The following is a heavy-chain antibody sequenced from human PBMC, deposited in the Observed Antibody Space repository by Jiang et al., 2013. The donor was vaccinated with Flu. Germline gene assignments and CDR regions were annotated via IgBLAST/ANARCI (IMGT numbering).Heavy chain of an antibody. CDR1: GYTFTSYG. D-gene: IGHD3-22*01. J-gene: IGHJ6*02. CDR2: ISANKGKH. V-gene: IGHV1-18*04. CDR3: VRDNSAYYYDLGDYSYGMDV. Sequence: SGYTFTSYGINWVRQAPGQGLEWLGRISANKGKHKLCTEGPGQSHMTTETSTTTAYMELRSLKSDDTAVYYCVRDNSAYYYDLGDYSYGMDVWGQGTTVTVSS.